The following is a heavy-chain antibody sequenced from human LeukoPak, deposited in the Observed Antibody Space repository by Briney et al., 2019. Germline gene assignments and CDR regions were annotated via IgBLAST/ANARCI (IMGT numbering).Heavy chain of an antibody. J-gene: IGHJ1*01. V-gene: IGHV3-11*06. CDR1: GFTFSDYY. Sequence: GGSLGLSCAASGFTFSDYYMSWIRQAPGKGLEWVSYISTSSSYTKYADSVKGRFTISRDNAKNSLYLQMNSLRAEDTAVYYCARDFGSGWYGYFQHWGQGTLVTVSS. CDR3: ARDFGSGWYGYFQH. CDR2: ISTSSSYT. D-gene: IGHD6-19*01.